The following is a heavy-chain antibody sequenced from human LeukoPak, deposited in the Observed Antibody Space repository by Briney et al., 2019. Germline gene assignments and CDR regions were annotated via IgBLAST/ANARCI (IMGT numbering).Heavy chain of an antibody. J-gene: IGHJ6*03. CDR2: IYYSGST. V-gene: IGHV4-59*01. CDR3: ARETGYQLLGFGYYYYYMDV. D-gene: IGHD2-2*01. Sequence: SETLSLTCTVSGGSISSYYWSWIRQPPGKGLEWIGYIYYSGSTNYNPSLKSRVTISVDTSKNQFSLKLSSVTAADTAVYYCARETGYQLLGFGYYYYYMDVWGKGTPVTVSS. CDR1: GGSISSYY.